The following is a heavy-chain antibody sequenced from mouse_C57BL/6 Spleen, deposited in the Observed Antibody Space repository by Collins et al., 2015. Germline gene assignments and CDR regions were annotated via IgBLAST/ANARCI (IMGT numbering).Heavy chain of an antibody. V-gene: IGHV1-69*01. CDR1: GYTFTSYW. CDR2: IDPSDSYT. D-gene: IGHD2-10*02. CDR3: ARWKGTYGAMDY. J-gene: IGHJ4*01. Sequence: QVQLQQPGAELVMPGASVKLSCKASGYTFTSYWMHWVKQRPGQGLEWIGEIDPSDSYTNYNQKFKGKSTLTADKSSSTAYMQLSSLTSEDSAVYYCARWKGTYGAMDYWGQGTSVTVSS.